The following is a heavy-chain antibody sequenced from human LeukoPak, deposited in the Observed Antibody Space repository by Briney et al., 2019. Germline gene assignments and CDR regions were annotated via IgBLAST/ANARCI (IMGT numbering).Heavy chain of an antibody. V-gene: IGHV4-39*01. CDR1: GGSISSSSYY. Sequence: SETLSPTCTVSGGSISSSSYYWGWIRQPPGKGLEWIGSIYYSGSTYYNPSLKSRVTISVDTSKNQFSLKLSSVTAADTAVYYCARSIGYCSSTSCYPGYYYYGMDVWGQGTTVTVSS. J-gene: IGHJ6*02. D-gene: IGHD2-2*01. CDR2: IYYSGST. CDR3: ARSIGYCSSTSCYPGYYYYGMDV.